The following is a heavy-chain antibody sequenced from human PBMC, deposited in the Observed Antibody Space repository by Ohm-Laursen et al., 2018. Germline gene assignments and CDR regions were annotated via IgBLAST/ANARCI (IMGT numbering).Heavy chain of an antibody. CDR1: GGSINNYY. J-gene: IGHJ4*02. CDR2: IYTSGST. V-gene: IGHV4-4*07. Sequence: SETLSLTCTVSGGSINNYYWTWIRQPAGKGLEWIGRIYTSGSTNYNPSLKSRATISVDTSKNQFSLKLSSVTAADTAVYYCAREAYYDSSGYYSFDYWGQGTLVTVSS. D-gene: IGHD3-22*01. CDR3: AREAYYDSSGYYSFDY.